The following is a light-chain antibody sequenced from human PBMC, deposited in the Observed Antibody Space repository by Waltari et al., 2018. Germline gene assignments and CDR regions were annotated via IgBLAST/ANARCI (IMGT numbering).Light chain of an antibody. Sequence: QPLLTPSSSASPSLGSSLKLSCTLSTGHSDYITAWHQQQPGQAPRYLMRLEGSGSYNKGSGVPDRFSGSSSGADRYLTIPNLQSEDEADYYCETWDRYTWVFGGGTKLTVL. CDR2: LEGSGSY. CDR1: TGHSDYI. V-gene: IGLV4-60*03. J-gene: IGLJ3*02. CDR3: ETWDRYTWV.